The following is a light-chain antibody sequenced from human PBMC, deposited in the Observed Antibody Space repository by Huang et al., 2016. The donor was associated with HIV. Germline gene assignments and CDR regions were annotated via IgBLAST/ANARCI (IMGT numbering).Light chain of an antibody. V-gene: IGKV1-39*01. CDR1: QNINSY. CDR3: QQSYSFPRT. Sequence: DIQMTQSLSSLSASVGDRVTITCRASQNINSYLNWYQQKPGKTPKILIYAASSLQSGVPSRFSGSGSGTDFTLTISSLQPEDFATYYCQQSYSFPRTFGQGTRVEIK. CDR2: AAS. J-gene: IGKJ1*01.